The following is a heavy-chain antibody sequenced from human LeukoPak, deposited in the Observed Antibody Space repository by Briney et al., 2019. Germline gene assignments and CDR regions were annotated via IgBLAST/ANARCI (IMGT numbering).Heavy chain of an antibody. CDR2: IYHSGST. V-gene: IGHV4-38-2*02. CDR1: GYSISSGYY. D-gene: IGHD1-26*01. CDR3: ARLRSGSYRP. J-gene: IGHJ5*02. Sequence: SETLSLTCTVSGYSISSGYYWGWIRQPPGKGLEWIGSIYHSGSTNYNPSLKSRVTISVDTSKNQFSLKLSSVTAADTAVYYCARLRSGSYRPWGQGTLVTVSS.